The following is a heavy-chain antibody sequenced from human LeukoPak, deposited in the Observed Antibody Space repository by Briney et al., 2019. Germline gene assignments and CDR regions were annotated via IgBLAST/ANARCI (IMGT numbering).Heavy chain of an antibody. V-gene: IGHV1-46*01. Sequence: ASVTVSCKASGYTFTSYYMHWVRPAPGQGLEWMGLINPSGGSTIYAQKFQGRVTMTRDTSTSTVYMELSSLRSDDTAVYYCARDGGVVIGRNAFDIWGQGTMVTVSS. J-gene: IGHJ3*02. CDR3: ARDGGVVIGRNAFDI. CDR1: GYTFTSYY. D-gene: IGHD3-3*01. CDR2: INPSGGST.